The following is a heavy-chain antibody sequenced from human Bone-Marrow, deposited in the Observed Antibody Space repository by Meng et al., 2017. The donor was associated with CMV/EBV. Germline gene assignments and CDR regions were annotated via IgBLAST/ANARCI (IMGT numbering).Heavy chain of an antibody. V-gene: IGHV1-46*01. Sequence: ASVKVSCKASGYTFTGYYMHWVRQAPGQGLEWMGIINPSGGSTSYAQKFQGRVTMTRDTSTSTVYMELSSLRSEDTAVYYCARDRGSTYYDFWSGYYDLYYYYGMDVWGQGTTVTVSS. CDR3: ARDRGSTYYDFWSGYYDLYYYYGMDV. D-gene: IGHD3-3*01. CDR2: INPSGGST. CDR1: GYTFTGYY. J-gene: IGHJ6*02.